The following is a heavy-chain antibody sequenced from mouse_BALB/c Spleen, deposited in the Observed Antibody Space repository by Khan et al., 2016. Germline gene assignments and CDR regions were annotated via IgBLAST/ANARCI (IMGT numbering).Heavy chain of an antibody. CDR1: GYAFTYYL. V-gene: IGHV1-54*01. CDR2: INPGSGGT. CDR3: ARQRGAANYWYFDV. J-gene: IGHJ1*01. Sequence: QVQLKESGTELVRPGTSVTVSCKASGYAFTYYLIDWLKQRPGQGLEWIGVINPGSGGTKYNEKFKDKATLTADKSSNTAYMQLSSLTSDDSAVYFCARQRGAANYWYFDVWGAGTTVTVSS.